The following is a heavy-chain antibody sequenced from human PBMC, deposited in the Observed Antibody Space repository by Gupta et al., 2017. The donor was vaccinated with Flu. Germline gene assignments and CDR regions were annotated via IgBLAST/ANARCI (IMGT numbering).Heavy chain of an antibody. J-gene: IGHJ4*02. CDR1: GGSISRGSYY. V-gene: IGHV4-61*02. CDR2: IYTSGST. CDR3: ASGLPNYDY. D-gene: IGHD3-16*01. Sequence: QVQLQESGPGLVKPSQTLSLTCTVSGGSISRGSYYWSWIRQPAGKGLEWIGRIYTSGSTNYNPSLKSRVTISVDTSKNQFSLKLSSVTAADTAVYYCASGLPNYDYWGQGTLVTVSS.